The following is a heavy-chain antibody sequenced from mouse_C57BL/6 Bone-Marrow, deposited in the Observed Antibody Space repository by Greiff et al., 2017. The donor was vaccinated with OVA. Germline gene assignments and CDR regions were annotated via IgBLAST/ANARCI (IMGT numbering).Heavy chain of an antibody. D-gene: IGHD2-4*01. CDR1: GFTFSSYT. CDR3: AGHNFDYAGGDY. V-gene: IGHV5-9*01. J-gene: IGHJ2*01. Sequence: EVQLVESGGGLVKPGGSLKLSCAASGFTFSSYTMSWVRQTPEKRLEWVATISGGGGNTYYPDSVKGRSTISRDNAKNTLYLQMRSLRSEDTALYYCAGHNFDYAGGDYWGQGTTLTVSS. CDR2: ISGGGGNT.